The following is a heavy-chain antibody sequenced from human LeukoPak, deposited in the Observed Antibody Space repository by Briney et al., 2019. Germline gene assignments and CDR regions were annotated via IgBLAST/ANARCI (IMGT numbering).Heavy chain of an antibody. D-gene: IGHD3-10*01. CDR1: GGSIISYY. CDR3: VRYVVYGSGIYYFDY. CDR2: IYYSGRT. J-gene: IGHJ4*02. Sequence: SETLSLTCTVSGGSIISYYWSWIRQPPGKGLEFIGYIYYSGRTNYNPSLKSRVTISVDTSKNQFSLKLCSVTAADTAVFYCVRYVVYGSGIYYFDYWGQGTLVTVSS. V-gene: IGHV4-59*08.